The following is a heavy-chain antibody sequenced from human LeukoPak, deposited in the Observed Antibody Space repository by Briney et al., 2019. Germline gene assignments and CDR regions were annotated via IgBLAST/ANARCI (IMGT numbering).Heavy chain of an antibody. Sequence: TSETLSLTCTVSGGSISSYYWSWIRQPPGKGLEWIGYIYYSGSTNYNPSLKSRVTISVDTSKNQFSLKLSSVTAADTAVYYCAREVVSHGFDIWGQGTMVTVSS. D-gene: IGHD2-15*01. CDR3: AREVVSHGFDI. CDR2: IYYSGST. J-gene: IGHJ3*02. CDR1: GGSISSYY. V-gene: IGHV4-59*01.